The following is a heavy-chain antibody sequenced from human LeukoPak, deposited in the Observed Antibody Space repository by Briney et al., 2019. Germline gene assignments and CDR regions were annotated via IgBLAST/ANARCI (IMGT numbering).Heavy chain of an antibody. CDR2: ISGSGGST. Sequence: GGSLRLSCAASGFTFSSYAMSWVRQAPGKGLEWVSAISGSGGSTCYADSVKGRFTISRDNSKNTLYLQMNSLRAEDTAVYYCAKWVLYNWNYDYVDYWGQGTLVTVSS. D-gene: IGHD1-7*01. CDR1: GFTFSSYA. J-gene: IGHJ4*02. V-gene: IGHV3-23*01. CDR3: AKWVLYNWNYDYVDY.